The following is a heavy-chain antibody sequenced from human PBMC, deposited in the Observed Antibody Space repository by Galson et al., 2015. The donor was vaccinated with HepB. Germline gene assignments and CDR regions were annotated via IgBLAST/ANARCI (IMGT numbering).Heavy chain of an antibody. J-gene: IGHJ5*01. CDR3: ARDDVGGYFYS. CDR1: GFTFSSYW. Sequence: SLRLSCAASGFTFSSYWMSWVRKAPGKGPEWVANIKRDGSGKYYVDSVKGRFTISRDNAKNSLYLEMNSLRAEDTAVYYCARDDVGGYFYSWDQGTLVTVSS. CDR2: IKRDGSGK. D-gene: IGHD3-22*01. V-gene: IGHV3-7*01.